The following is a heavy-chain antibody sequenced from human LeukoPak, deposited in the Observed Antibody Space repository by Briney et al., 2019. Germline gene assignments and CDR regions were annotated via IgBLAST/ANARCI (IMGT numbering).Heavy chain of an antibody. V-gene: IGHV3-11*04. CDR3: ARVGLRFLEWLLPGHFDY. Sequence: GGSLRLSCAASGFTFSDYYMSWIRQAPGKGREWVSYLSSSGSTIYYADSVKGRFTISRDNAKNSLYLQMNSLRAEDTAVYYCARVGLRFLEWLLPGHFDYWGQGTLVTVSS. D-gene: IGHD3-3*01. CDR2: LSSSGSTI. CDR1: GFTFSDYY. J-gene: IGHJ4*02.